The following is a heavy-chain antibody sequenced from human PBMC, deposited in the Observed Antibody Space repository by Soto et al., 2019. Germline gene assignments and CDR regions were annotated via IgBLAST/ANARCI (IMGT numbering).Heavy chain of an antibody. J-gene: IGHJ4*02. CDR1: GYTFSSIG. Sequence: QIQLVQSGAEVKKPGASVKVSCKASGYTFSSIGISWVRQAPGQGLEWMGWISPYKGNTHYAQGLQGRVTMITDTSTSTAYMELRSLRSDDTAVYYCARDLDASGSYYTDYWGQGTLVTVSS. CDR3: ARDLDASGSYYTDY. CDR2: ISPYKGNT. V-gene: IGHV1-18*01. D-gene: IGHD3-10*01.